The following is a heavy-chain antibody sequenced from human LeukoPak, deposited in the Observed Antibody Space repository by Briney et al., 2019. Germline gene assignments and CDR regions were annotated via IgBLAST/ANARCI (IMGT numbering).Heavy chain of an antibody. V-gene: IGHV1-69*01. CDR1: GGTFSSYA. Sequence: SVKVSCKASGGTFSSYAISWVRQAPGQGLEWMGGIIPISGTANYAQKFQGRVTITADESTSTAYMELSSLRSEDTAVYYCARGAAAGIVGWLDPWGQGTLVTVSS. CDR3: ARGAAAGIVGWLDP. D-gene: IGHD6-13*01. CDR2: IIPISGTA. J-gene: IGHJ5*01.